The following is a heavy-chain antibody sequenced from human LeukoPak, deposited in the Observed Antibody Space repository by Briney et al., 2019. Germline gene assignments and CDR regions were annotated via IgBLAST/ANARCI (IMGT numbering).Heavy chain of an antibody. Sequence: KPGGSLRLSCAASGFTFSSYSMNWVRQAPGKGLEWVSSISSSSSYIYYADSVKGRFTISRDNAKSSLYLQMNSLRAEDTAVYYCARDPEWELTGGITAFDIWGQGTMVTVSS. CDR1: GFTFSSYS. CDR2: ISSSSSYI. D-gene: IGHD1-26*01. V-gene: IGHV3-21*01. CDR3: ARDPEWELTGGITAFDI. J-gene: IGHJ3*02.